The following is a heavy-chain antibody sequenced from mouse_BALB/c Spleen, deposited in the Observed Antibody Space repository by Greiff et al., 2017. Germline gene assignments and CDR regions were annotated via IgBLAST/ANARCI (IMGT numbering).Heavy chain of an antibody. CDR3: ARVYGNPSWFAY. CDR2: ISSGGSYT. V-gene: IGHV5-9-4*01. CDR1: GFTFSSFG. D-gene: IGHD2-1*01. J-gene: IGHJ3*01. Sequence: EVKLMESGGGLVQPGGSRKLSCTASGFTFSSFGMHWVRQAPEKGLEWVAEISSGGSYTYYPDTVTGRFTISRDNAKNTLYLEMSSLRSEDTAMYYCARVYGNPSWFAYWGQGTLVTVSA.